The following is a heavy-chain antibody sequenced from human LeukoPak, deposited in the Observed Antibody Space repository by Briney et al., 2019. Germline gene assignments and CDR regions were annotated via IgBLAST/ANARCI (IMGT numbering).Heavy chain of an antibody. CDR3: ARDPRDGYNCPFDY. Sequence: ASLKVSFEASGYTFTDYYIHWVRQAPGQGLEWMGWIDPNTGDTNSAQNFQGRVTMTRDTSISTAYMELSRLRSDDTAVYYCARDPRDGYNCPFDYWGQGTLVTVSS. V-gene: IGHV1-2*02. CDR1: GYTFTDYY. D-gene: IGHD5-24*01. J-gene: IGHJ4*02. CDR2: IDPNTGDT.